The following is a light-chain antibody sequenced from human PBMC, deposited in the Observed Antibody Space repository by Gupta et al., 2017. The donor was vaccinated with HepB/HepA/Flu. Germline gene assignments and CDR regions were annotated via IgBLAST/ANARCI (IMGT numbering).Light chain of an antibody. CDR3: QQSYSTPIT. J-gene: IGKJ4*01. CDR1: QGIDNF. CDR2: ATS. V-gene: IGKV1-39*01. Sequence: DIQMSQSPSSLSPSVGDRVTITCRASQGIDNFLNWYQQKPGKAPKLLIYATSTLQSGVPSRFSGSGSGTDFTLTITSLQPEDFATYYCQQSYSTPITFGRGTKVEIK.